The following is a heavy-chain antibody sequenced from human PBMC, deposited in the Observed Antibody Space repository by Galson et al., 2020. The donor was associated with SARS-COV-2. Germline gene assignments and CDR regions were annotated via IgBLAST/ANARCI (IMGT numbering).Heavy chain of an antibody. CDR1: GYTFTNYE. CDR2: MNPKTGNT. Sequence: ASVKVSCKASGYTFTNYEINWVRQATGQGLEWMGWMNPKTGNTGYVQKFQGRVTMTRDTSRSTAYMELTSLKSEDTAIYYCARVWERGFSYGNWFDPWGQGTLVTVSS. J-gene: IGHJ5*02. V-gene: IGHV1-8*01. CDR3: ARVWERGFSYGNWFDP. D-gene: IGHD5-18*01.